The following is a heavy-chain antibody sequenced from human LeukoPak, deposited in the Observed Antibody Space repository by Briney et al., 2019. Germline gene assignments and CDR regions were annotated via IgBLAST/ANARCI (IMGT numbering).Heavy chain of an antibody. CDR3: ARDEAYYYGSGSYWYGMDV. CDR1: GGTFSSYA. Sequence: SVKVSCKASGGTFSSYAISWVRQAPGQGLEWMGGIIPIFGTANYAQKFQGRVTITADESTSTAYMELSSLRSEDTAVYYCARDEAYYYGSGSYWYGMDVWGKGTTVTV. CDR2: IIPIFGTA. J-gene: IGHJ6*04. V-gene: IGHV1-69*01. D-gene: IGHD3-10*01.